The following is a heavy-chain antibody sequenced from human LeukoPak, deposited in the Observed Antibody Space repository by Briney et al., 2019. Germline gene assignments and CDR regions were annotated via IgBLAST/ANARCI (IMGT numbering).Heavy chain of an antibody. CDR3: AKDYRDGLYYDILTGYSDV. Sequence: PAGGSLRLSCAASGFTFSSYAMSWVRQAPGKGLEWVSAISGSGGSTYYADSVKGRFTISRDNSKNTLYLQMNSLRAEDTAVYYCAKDYRDGLYYDILTGYSDVWGQGTTVTVSS. D-gene: IGHD3-9*01. CDR2: ISGSGGST. J-gene: IGHJ6*02. V-gene: IGHV3-23*01. CDR1: GFTFSSYA.